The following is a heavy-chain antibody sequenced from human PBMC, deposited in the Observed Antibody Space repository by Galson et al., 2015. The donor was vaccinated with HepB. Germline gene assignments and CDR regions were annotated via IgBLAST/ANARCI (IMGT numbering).Heavy chain of an antibody. V-gene: IGHV1-69*13. CDR1: GGTFNSYA. J-gene: IGHJ4*02. D-gene: IGHD2-21*01. CDR2: IIPNFGTA. CDR3: ARAGSSCGCDCYASIDY. Sequence: SVKVSCKASGGTFNSYAISWVRQAPGQGLEWMGGIIPNFGTADYAQTFQGRVTITADESKSTDYMELSSLRSEDTAVYYCARAGSSCGCDCYASIDYWGQGTLVTVSS.